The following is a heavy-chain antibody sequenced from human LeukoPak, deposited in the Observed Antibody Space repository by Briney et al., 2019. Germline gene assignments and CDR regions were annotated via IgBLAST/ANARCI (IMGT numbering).Heavy chain of an antibody. V-gene: IGHV3-48*04. J-gene: IGHJ4*02. CDR1: GFTFSSYS. CDR2: ITASGTAM. CDR3: ARGPTRANSSDY. Sequence: GGSLRLSCAASGFTFSSYSMNWVRQAPGKGLEWVSHITASGTAMFYADSVKGRFTISRDNAKNSLYLQMNSLRTEDTAMYYCARGPTRANSSDYWGQGTLVTVSS. D-gene: IGHD2/OR15-2a*01.